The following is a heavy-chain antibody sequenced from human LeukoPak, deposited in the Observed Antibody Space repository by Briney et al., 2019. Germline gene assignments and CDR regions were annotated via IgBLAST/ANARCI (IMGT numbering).Heavy chain of an antibody. Sequence: GGSLRLSCAASGFTVSSNYMSWVRQAPGKGLEWVSVIYSGGSTYYADSVKGRFTISRDNSKNTLYLQMNSLRAEDTAVYYCAKPYSSSWSIFDYWGQGTLVTVSS. CDR3: AKPYSSSWSIFDY. V-gene: IGHV3-53*05. CDR2: IYSGGST. J-gene: IGHJ4*02. CDR1: GFTVSSNY. D-gene: IGHD6-13*01.